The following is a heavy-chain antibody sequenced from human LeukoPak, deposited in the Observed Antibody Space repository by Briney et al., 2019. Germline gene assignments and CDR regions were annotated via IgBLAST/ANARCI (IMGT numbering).Heavy chain of an antibody. Sequence: SETLSLTCTVSGCSITSYYWGWIRQPPGKGLEWIGEINHSGSTNYNPSLKSRVTISVDTSKNQFSLKLSSVTAADTAVYYCARHSRYSRPFDYWGQGTLVTVSS. D-gene: IGHD6-13*01. J-gene: IGHJ4*02. CDR1: GCSITSYY. V-gene: IGHV4-34*01. CDR2: INHSGST. CDR3: ARHSRYSRPFDY.